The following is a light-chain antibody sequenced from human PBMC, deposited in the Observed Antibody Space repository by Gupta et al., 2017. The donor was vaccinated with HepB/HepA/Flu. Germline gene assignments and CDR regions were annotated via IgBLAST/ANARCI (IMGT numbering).Light chain of an antibody. CDR2: GKN. V-gene: IGLV3-19*01. CDR1: SLRSYY. CDR3: SSRDNSGNHPVL. Sequence: SSELTQAPAVSVALGQTVRITCQGDSLRSYYASWFQQKPGQAPVLVVYGKNNRPSGIPDRFSGSNSGNTASLTITGALAEDEADYYCSSRDNSGNHPVLFGGGTKLTVL. J-gene: IGLJ3*02.